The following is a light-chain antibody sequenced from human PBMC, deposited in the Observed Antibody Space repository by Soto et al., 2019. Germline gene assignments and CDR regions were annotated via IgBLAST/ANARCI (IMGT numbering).Light chain of an antibody. CDR1: QTVSSY. V-gene: IGKV3-11*01. CDR3: QQVKSYPRT. Sequence: EILLTQSPATLSLSPWERATLSCRASQTVSSYLAWYQQKHGQAPRLLIYDASKRATGIPARFSGSGSGTQFTLTIDSLQPEDFATYYCQQVKSYPRTFGGGTKVDIK. CDR2: DAS. J-gene: IGKJ4*01.